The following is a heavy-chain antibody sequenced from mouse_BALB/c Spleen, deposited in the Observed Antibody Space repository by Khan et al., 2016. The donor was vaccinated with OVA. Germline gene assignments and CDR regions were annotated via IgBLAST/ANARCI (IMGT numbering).Heavy chain of an antibody. Sequence: VELVESGPGLVAPSQSLSITCTVSGFSLTDYAVSWIRQPPGKGLEWLGVIWVSGSKYYNSVLKPRLSISKDNSKSQVFLKMNSLQTDDTAMYFCARDPPYYSMSYWGQGTSVTVSS. CDR2: IWVSGSK. J-gene: IGHJ4*01. CDR1: GFSLTDYA. V-gene: IGHV2-6-5*01. CDR3: ARDPPYYSMSY.